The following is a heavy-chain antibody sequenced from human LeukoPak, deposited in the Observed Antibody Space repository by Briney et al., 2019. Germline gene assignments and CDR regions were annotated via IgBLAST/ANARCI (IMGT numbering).Heavy chain of an antibody. J-gene: IGHJ5*02. CDR2: INPNRGGT. D-gene: IGHD2-2*01. CDR1: GYTFTGYY. Sequence: ASVKVSCKASGYTFTGYYMHWVRQAPGQGLEWMGRINPNRGGTNYAQKFQGRVTMTRDTSISTAYMELSRLRSDDTAVYYCARARYCSSTSCYWFDPWGQGTLVTVSS. CDR3: ARARYCSSTSCYWFDP. V-gene: IGHV1-2*06.